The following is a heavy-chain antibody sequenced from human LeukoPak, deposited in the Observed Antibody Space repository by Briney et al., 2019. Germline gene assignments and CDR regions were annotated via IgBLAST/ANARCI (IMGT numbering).Heavy chain of an antibody. J-gene: IGHJ4*02. CDR1: GFTFSDYY. CDR3: ARQLGYCSSTSCLLIDY. V-gene: IGHV3-11*01. CDR2: ISSSGSTI. D-gene: IGHD2-2*01. Sequence: PGGSLRLSCAASGFTFSDYYMSWIRQAPGKGLEWVSYISSSGSTIYYADSVKGRFTISRDNAKNSLYLQMNSLRAEDTAVYYCARQLGYCSSTSCLLIDYWGQGTLVTVSS.